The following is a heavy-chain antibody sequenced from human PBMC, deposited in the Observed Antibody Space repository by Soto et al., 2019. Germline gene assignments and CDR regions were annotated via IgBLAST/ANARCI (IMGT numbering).Heavy chain of an antibody. CDR2: ISAYNGNT. CDR1: GYTFTSYG. J-gene: IGHJ6*02. Sequence: ASVKVSCKASGYTFTSYGISWVRQAPGQGLEWMGWISAYNGNTNYAQKLQGRVTMTTDTSTSTAYMELRSPRSDDTAVYYCAKVGVGATNYYYYGMDVWGQGTTVIVSS. CDR3: AKVGVGATNYYYYGMDV. V-gene: IGHV1-18*01. D-gene: IGHD1-26*01.